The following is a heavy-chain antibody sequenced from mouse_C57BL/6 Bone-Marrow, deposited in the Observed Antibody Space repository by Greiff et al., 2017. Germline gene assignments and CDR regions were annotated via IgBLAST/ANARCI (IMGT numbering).Heavy chain of an antibody. J-gene: IGHJ2*01. CDR1: GYTFTTYP. CDR2: FHPYNDDT. D-gene: IGHD2-12*01. Sequence: QVQLQQPGAELVKPGASVKMSCKASGYTFTTYPIEWMKQNHGKSLEWIGNFHPYNDDTKYNQKFKGKATLTVEKSSSTAYLQLRRLTSDDSAVYYCARGDNYGGYYFDYWGQGTTLTVSS. V-gene: IGHV1-47*01. CDR3: ARGDNYGGYYFDY.